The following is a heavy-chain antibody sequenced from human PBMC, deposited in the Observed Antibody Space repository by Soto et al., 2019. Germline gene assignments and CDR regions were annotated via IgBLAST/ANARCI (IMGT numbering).Heavy chain of an antibody. Sequence: GKGQEWVSAISGSGGNTYYADSEKGRFTISRDNSNNPLYLQMNSLRAEDTAVYFFFQAEDGIRGLCTVSAFLLTRSSDL. CDR3: FQAEDGIRGLCTVSAFLLTRSSDL. D-gene: IGHD2-15*01. CDR2: ISGSGGNT. J-gene: IGHJ2*01. V-gene: IGHV3-23*01.